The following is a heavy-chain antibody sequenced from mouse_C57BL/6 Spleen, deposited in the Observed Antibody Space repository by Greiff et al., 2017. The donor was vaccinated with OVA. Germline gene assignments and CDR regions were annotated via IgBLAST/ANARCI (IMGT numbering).Heavy chain of an antibody. D-gene: IGHD2-13*01. V-gene: IGHV1-82*01. J-gene: IGHJ4*01. CDR2: IYPGDGDT. CDR1: GYAFSSSW. Sequence: QVQLQQSGPELVKPGASVKISCKASGYAFSSSWMNWVKQRPGKGLEWIGRIYPGDGDTNYNGKFTGKATLTADKSSSTAYMQLSSLTSEDSAVYFCARTIDDGDPHYYAMDDWGQGTSVTVSS. CDR3: ARTIDDGDPHYYAMDD.